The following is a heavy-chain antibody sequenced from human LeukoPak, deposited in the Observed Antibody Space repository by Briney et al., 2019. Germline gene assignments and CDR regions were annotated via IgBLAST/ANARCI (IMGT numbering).Heavy chain of an antibody. J-gene: IGHJ4*02. CDR3: ARLYLRDHCSSTSCYGLYFDY. V-gene: IGHV4-38-2*01. CDR2: IYHSGST. CDR1: GYIITSGYY. D-gene: IGHD2-2*01. Sequence: SETLSLTCAVSGYIITSGYYWGWIRQPPGKGLEWIGSIYHSGSTYYNPSLKTRVTISVDTSKNQFSLKLSSVTAADTAVYYCARLYLRDHCSSTSCYGLYFDYWGQGTLVAVSS.